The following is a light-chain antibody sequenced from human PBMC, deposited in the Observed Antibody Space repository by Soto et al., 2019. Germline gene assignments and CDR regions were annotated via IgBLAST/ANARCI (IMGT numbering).Light chain of an antibody. CDR3: HQHNSWPRT. J-gene: IGKJ1*01. CDR1: QSVSSN. V-gene: IGKV3-15*01. Sequence: EIVMTQSPATLSVSPGERATLSCRASQSVSSNLAWYQQKPGQAPRLLIYGASTRATGIPARFSGSGSGTEFTLTISSLQSEDFAVYHCHQHNSWPRTFGQGTKLDIK. CDR2: GAS.